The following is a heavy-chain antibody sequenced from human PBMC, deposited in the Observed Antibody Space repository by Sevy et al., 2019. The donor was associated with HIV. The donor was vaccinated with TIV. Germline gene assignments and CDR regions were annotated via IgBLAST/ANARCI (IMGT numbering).Heavy chain of an antibody. J-gene: IGHJ4*02. Sequence: GGSLRLSCEASGLTFSHYGMHWVRQAPGQGLEWVAFIQYDGSNKDYADSVKGRFTISRDNSKNTLYLQMNSLRDEDTAVYYCAKNTAAVGVGGFDYWGQGALVTVSS. V-gene: IGHV3-30*02. CDR2: IQYDGSNK. CDR3: AKNTAAVGVGGFDY. CDR1: GLTFSHYG. D-gene: IGHD2-8*01.